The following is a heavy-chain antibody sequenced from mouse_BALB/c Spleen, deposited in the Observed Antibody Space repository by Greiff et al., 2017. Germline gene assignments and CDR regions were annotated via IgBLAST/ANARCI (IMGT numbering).Heavy chain of an antibody. CDR1: GFTFSSFG. Sequence: EVQLQESGGGLVQPGGSRKLSCAASGFTFSSFGMHWVRQAPEKGLEWVAYISSGSSTIYYADTVKGRFTISRDNPKNTLFLQMTSLRSEDTAMYYCARRKIDLYAMDYWGQGTSVTVSS. J-gene: IGHJ4*01. CDR2: ISSGSSTI. CDR3: ARRKIDLYAMDY. V-gene: IGHV5-17*02.